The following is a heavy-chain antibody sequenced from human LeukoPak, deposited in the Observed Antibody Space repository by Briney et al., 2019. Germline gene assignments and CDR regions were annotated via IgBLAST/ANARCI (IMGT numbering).Heavy chain of an antibody. CDR1: GGSNSSYY. CDR2: IYTSGST. J-gene: IGHJ4*02. V-gene: IGHV4-4*07. CDR3: ARGDDILTGYRSVTFDY. Sequence: PSETLSLTCTVSGGSNSSYYWSWIRQPAGKGLEWIGRIYTSGSTNYNPSLKSRVTISVDTSKNQFSLKLSSVTAADTAVYYCARGDDILTGYRSVTFDYWGQGTLVTVSS. D-gene: IGHD3-9*01.